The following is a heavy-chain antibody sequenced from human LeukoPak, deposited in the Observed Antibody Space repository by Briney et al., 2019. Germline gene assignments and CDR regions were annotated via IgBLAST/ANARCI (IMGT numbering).Heavy chain of an antibody. J-gene: IGHJ4*02. D-gene: IGHD5-12*01. Sequence: GESLKISCKGSGYSINNYWIGWVRQMPGKGLEWMGIIFPHDSDTRYSPPFQGQVTISADKSISTAYLQWSSLKASDTAIYYCARRDLGGYDFANFDYWGQGTLVTVSS. CDR2: IFPHDSDT. CDR1: GYSINNYW. CDR3: ARRDLGGYDFANFDY. V-gene: IGHV5-51*01.